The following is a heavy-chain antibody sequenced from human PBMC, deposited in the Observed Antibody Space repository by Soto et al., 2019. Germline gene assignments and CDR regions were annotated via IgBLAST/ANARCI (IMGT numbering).Heavy chain of an antibody. V-gene: IGHV3-23*01. J-gene: IGHJ4*02. CDR2: ISAGDGNT. D-gene: IGHD3-22*01. Sequence: PGGSLRLSCAASGFTFISFAVSWVLQAPWKGLEWVSLISAGDGNTYYAASVKGRFTISRDNSKNTLYLQMNSLRVEDTAVYYCAKDKALSSGHELFDYRGQGTLVTVSS. CDR3: AKDKALSSGHELFDY. CDR1: GFTFISFA.